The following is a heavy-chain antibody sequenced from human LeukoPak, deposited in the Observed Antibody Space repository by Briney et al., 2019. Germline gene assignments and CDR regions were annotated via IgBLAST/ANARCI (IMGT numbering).Heavy chain of an antibody. CDR1: GYSISSGYY. CDR3: ASLYGSGFSFDY. V-gene: IGHV4-38-2*02. J-gene: IGHJ4*02. D-gene: IGHD3-10*01. Sequence: SETLSLTCTVSGYSISSGYYWGWIRQPPGKGLEWIGSIYHSGSTYYNPSLKSRVTISVDTSKNQFSLKLSSVTAAETAFYYCASLYGSGFSFDYWGQGTLVTVSS. CDR2: IYHSGST.